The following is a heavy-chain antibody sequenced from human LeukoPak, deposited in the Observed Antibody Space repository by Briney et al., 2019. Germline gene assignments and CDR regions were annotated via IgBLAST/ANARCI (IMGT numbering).Heavy chain of an antibody. J-gene: IGHJ3*02. Sequence: SETLSLTCTVSGDSISNSSHYWGWIRQPPGKGLEWIGNIYYSGSTNYNLSLKSRVTISVDASKNQFSLKLSSVTAADTAVYYCARVWSGNYYEDRGAFDIWGQGTMVTVSS. CDR2: IYYSGST. CDR3: ARVWSGNYYEDRGAFDI. CDR1: GDSISNSSHY. D-gene: IGHD3-22*01. V-gene: IGHV4-39*07.